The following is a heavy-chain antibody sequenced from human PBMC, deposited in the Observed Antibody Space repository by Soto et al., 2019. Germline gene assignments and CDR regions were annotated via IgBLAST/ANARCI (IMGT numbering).Heavy chain of an antibody. Sequence: GGSLRLSCAASEFTFSSYAMGGVRQAPGKGLQWVSSISGGGDTTYDADSVKGRFTISRDNSKNTLYLQMNSLRAEDTAVYYCAKESSSTSWYGGWAYFDYWGQGTLVTVSS. J-gene: IGHJ4*02. CDR3: AKESSSTSWYGGWAYFDY. V-gene: IGHV3-23*01. CDR2: ISGGGDTT. D-gene: IGHD6-13*01. CDR1: EFTFSSYA.